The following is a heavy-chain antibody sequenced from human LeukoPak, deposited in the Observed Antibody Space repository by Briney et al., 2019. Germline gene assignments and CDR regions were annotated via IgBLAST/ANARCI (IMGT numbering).Heavy chain of an antibody. D-gene: IGHD3-10*01. CDR3: AKDYYGSGSYYYYYYYMDV. V-gene: IGHV3-23*01. CDR2: ISGGGGST. CDR1: GFTFSTYG. J-gene: IGHJ6*03. Sequence: GGSLRLSCAASGFTFSTYGMSWVRQAPGKGLEWVSAISGGGGSTYYADSVKGRFTISRDNSKNTLYLQMNSLRAEDTAVYYCAKDYYGSGSYYYYYYYMDVWGKGTMVTISS.